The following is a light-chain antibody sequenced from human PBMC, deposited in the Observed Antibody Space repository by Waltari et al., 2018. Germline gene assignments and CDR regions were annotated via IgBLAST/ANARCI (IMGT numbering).Light chain of an antibody. Sequence: QSALTQPRSVSGSPGQSVTISCTGASSDVGGYNYVSWYQQPPGKAPKLMIYDVSKRPSGVPVRFSGSKSGDTASLTISGLRAEDEADYYCCSYAGRYTYVFGTGTKVTVL. CDR2: DVS. J-gene: IGLJ1*01. CDR3: CSYAGRYTYV. CDR1: SSDVGGYNY. V-gene: IGLV2-11*01.